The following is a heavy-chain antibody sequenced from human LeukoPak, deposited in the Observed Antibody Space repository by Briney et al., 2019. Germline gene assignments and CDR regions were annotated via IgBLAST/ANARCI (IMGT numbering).Heavy chain of an antibody. J-gene: IGHJ4*02. D-gene: IGHD3-16*02. CDR1: GFTFSSYA. CDR3: AKNEYVWGSYRYVYFDY. CDR2: ISYDGSNK. V-gene: IGHV3-30-3*02. Sequence: GGSLRLSCAASGFTFSSYAMHWVRQAPGKGLEWVAVISYDGSNKYYADSVKGRFTISRDNSKNTLYLQMNSLRAEDTAVYYCAKNEYVWGSYRYVYFDYWGQGTLVTVSS.